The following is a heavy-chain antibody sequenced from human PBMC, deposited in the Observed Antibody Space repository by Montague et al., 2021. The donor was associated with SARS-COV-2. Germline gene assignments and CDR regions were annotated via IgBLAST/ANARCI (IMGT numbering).Heavy chain of an antibody. CDR2: IKQDGSEK. V-gene: IGHV3-7*01. CDR1: GFIFSNFW. D-gene: IGHD2-2*01. Sequence: SLRLSCAASGFIFSNFWMSWVRQAPGKGLEWVANIKQDGSEKFYVDSVKGRFTISRDNAKNSLYLQMYSLRAEDMAVYFCARDNIVIVPPAIFYDSWGQGTLVTVSS. CDR3: ARDNIVIVPPAIFYDS. J-gene: IGHJ4*02.